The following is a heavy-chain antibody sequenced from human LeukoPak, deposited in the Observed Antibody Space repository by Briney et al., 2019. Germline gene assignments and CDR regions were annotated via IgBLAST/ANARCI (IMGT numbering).Heavy chain of an antibody. J-gene: IGHJ4*02. V-gene: IGHV3-64D*06. Sequence: GGSLRLSCSASGFXISSYAMHWVRQAPGKGLEYLSAISANGGSTYYADSVKGRFTISRDNSRNTLYLQMSSLRAEDTAIYHCLKDLYKGDSSSWYYFHYWGRGTLVTVSS. CDR3: LKDLYKGDSSSWYYFHY. CDR2: ISANGGST. D-gene: IGHD6-13*01. CDR1: GFXISSYA.